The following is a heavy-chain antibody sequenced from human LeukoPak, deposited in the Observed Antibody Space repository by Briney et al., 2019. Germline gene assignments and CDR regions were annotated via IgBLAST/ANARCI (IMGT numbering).Heavy chain of an antibody. V-gene: IGHV3-30-3*01. J-gene: IGHJ4*02. CDR2: ISYDGSNK. CDR3: ARGKTFRFDY. Sequence: GGSLRLSCAASGFTFSSFAMNWVRQAPGKGLEWVAVISYDGSNKYYADSVKGRFTISRDNSKNTLYLQMNSLRAEDTAVYYCARGKTFRFDYWGQGTLVTVSS. CDR1: GFTFSSFA. D-gene: IGHD2-21*01.